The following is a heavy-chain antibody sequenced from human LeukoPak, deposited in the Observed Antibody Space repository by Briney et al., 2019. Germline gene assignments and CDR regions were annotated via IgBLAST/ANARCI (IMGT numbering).Heavy chain of an antibody. CDR2: IIPIFGTA. V-gene: IGHV1-69*13. D-gene: IGHD3-3*01. CDR3: ASEAYGFLEWLPDSLWRSFFDI. CDR1: GGTFSSYA. Sequence: SVKVSCKASGGTFSSYAISWVRQAPGQGLEWMGGIIPIFGTANYAQKFQGRVTITADESTSTAYMELSSLRSEDTAVYYCASEAYGFLEWLPDSLWRSFFDIWGQGTMVTVSS. J-gene: IGHJ3*02.